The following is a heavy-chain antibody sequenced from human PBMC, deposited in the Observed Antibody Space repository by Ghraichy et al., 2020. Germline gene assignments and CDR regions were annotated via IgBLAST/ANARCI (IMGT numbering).Heavy chain of an antibody. V-gene: IGHV4-39*01. CDR3: ARVLYSSSWEYYFDY. J-gene: IGHJ4*02. CDR2: IYYSGYT. Sequence: ETLSLTCTVSGGSISSSSYYWGWIRQPPGKGLEWIGSIYYSGYTYYYPSLKSRVSISVDTSKNQFSLKLSSVTAADTAVYYCARVLYSSSWEYYFDYWGQGTLVTVSS. D-gene: IGHD6-13*01. CDR1: GGSISSSSYY.